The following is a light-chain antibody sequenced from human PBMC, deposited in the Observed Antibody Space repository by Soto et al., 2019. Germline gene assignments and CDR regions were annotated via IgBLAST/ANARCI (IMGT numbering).Light chain of an antibody. J-gene: IGKJ1*01. CDR1: QSVSSN. CDR2: GAS. V-gene: IGKV3-20*01. CDR3: QQYGSSPSWT. Sequence: VMTQAPATLSVSPGERATLSCRASQSVSSNLAWYQQKPGQAPRLLIYGASSRATGIPDRFSGSGSGTDFTLTISRLEPEDFAVYYCQQYGSSPSWTFGQGTKVDIK.